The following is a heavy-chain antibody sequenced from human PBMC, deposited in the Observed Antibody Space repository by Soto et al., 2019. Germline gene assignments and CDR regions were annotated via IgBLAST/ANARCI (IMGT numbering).Heavy chain of an antibody. Sequence: SETLSLTCTVSGGSISSYYWSWIRQPPGKGLEWIGYIYYSGSTNYNPSLKSRVTISVDTSKNQFSLKLSSVTAADTAVYYCARDRYECGGSCYSGYYYYDMDVWGQGTTVTVSS. V-gene: IGHV4-59*01. CDR3: ARDRYECGGSCYSGYYYYDMDV. D-gene: IGHD2-15*01. J-gene: IGHJ6*02. CDR1: GGSISSYY. CDR2: IYYSGST.